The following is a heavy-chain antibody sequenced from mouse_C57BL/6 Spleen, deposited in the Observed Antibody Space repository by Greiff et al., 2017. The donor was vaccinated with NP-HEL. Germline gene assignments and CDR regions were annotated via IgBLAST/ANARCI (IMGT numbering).Heavy chain of an antibody. CDR3: ALSVVTTAVYYAMDY. J-gene: IGHJ4*01. Sequence: QVQLQQSGAELVKPGASVKLSCKASGYTFTSYWMQWVKQRPGQGLEWIGKIDPSDSYTNYNQKFKGKATLTVDTSSSTAYMQLSSLTSEDSAVYYCALSVVTTAVYYAMDYWGQGTSVTVSS. CDR2: IDPSDSYT. CDR1: GYTFTSYW. D-gene: IGHD2-2*01. V-gene: IGHV1-50*01.